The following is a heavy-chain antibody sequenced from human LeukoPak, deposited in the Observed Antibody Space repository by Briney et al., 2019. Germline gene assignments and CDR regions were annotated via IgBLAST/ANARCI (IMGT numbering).Heavy chain of an antibody. J-gene: IGHJ5*02. Sequence: PSETLSLTCTVSGGSISSSSYYWGWIRQPPGKGLEWIGSIYYSGSTYYNPSLKSRVTISVDTSKNQFSLKLSSVTAADTAVYYCARHCQQGQSVGATAGNWFDPWGQGTLVTVSS. D-gene: IGHD1-26*01. CDR1: GGSISSSSYY. V-gene: IGHV4-39*01. CDR2: IYYSGST. CDR3: ARHCQQGQSVGATAGNWFDP.